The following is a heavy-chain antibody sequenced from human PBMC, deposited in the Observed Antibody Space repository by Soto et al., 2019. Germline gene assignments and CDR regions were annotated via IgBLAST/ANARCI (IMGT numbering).Heavy chain of an antibody. D-gene: IGHD5-12*01. CDR1: GYTFTSYY. Sequence: PSVKVSCKASGYTFTSYYMHWVRQAPGQGLEWMGIINPSGGSTSYAQKFQGRVTMTRDTSTSTVYMELSSLRSEDTAVYYCARSDIVHYYYYGMEVWGQGTTVTVSS. CDR2: INPSGGST. J-gene: IGHJ6*02. CDR3: ARSDIVHYYYYGMEV. V-gene: IGHV1-46*03.